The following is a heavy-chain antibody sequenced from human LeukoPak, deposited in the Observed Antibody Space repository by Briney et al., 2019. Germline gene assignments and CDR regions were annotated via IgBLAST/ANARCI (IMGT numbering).Heavy chain of an antibody. CDR2: ISYDGSNK. CDR1: GFTFGSYA. D-gene: IGHD5-18*01. Sequence: GGSLRLSCAASGFTFGSYAMHWVRQAPGKGLEWVAVISYDGSNKYYADSVKGRFTISRDNSKNTLYLQMNSLRAEDTAVYYCARDRGYSYNDYWGQGTLVTVSS. CDR3: ARDRGYSYNDY. V-gene: IGHV3-30-3*01. J-gene: IGHJ4*02.